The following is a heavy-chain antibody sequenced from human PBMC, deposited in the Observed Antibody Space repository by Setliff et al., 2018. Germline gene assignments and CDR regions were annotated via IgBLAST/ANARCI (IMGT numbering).Heavy chain of an antibody. CDR1: GFSFTDAW. J-gene: IGHJ4*02. Sequence: GGSLRLSCAASGFSFTDAWMNWVRQAPGKGLEWVGRIKSKRDGGSTDYAAPVKDKFTISRDDSKNTLYLQMNSLRTEDTAVYYCATRGSTGWYHDYWGQGTLVTVSS. V-gene: IGHV3-15*07. D-gene: IGHD6-19*01. CDR2: IKSKRDGGST. CDR3: ATRGSTGWYHDY.